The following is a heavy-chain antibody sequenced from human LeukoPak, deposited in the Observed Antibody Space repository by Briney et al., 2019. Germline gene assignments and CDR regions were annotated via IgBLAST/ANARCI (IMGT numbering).Heavy chain of an antibody. CDR2: INPNSGGT. V-gene: IGHV1-2*02. CDR1: GYTFIDYY. CDR3: ARDLGDHPPAFDY. D-gene: IGHD2-21*02. Sequence: GASVKVSCKASGYTFIDYYMHWVRQAPGQGLEWMGWINPNSGGTNYAQKFQGRVTMTRDTSISTAYMELSRLRSDDTAVYYCARDLGDHPPAFDYWGQGTLVTVSS. J-gene: IGHJ4*02.